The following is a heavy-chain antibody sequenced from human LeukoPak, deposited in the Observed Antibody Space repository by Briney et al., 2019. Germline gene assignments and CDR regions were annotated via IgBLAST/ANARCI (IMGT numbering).Heavy chain of an antibody. CDR1: GFTFSSYS. CDR3: ARDLLTGYCSGGSCYPFDY. Sequence: GGSLRLSCAASGFTFSSYSMNWVRQAPGKGLEWVSSISSSSSYIYYADSVKGRFTISRDNAKNSLYLQMYSLRAEDTAVYYCARDLLTGYCSGGSCYPFDYWGQGTLVTVSS. CDR2: ISSSSSYI. D-gene: IGHD2-15*01. V-gene: IGHV3-21*01. J-gene: IGHJ4*02.